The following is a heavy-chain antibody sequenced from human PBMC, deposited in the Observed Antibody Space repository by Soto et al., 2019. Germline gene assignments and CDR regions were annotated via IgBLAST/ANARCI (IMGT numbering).Heavy chain of an antibody. CDR2: VSWNGSRT. V-gene: IGHV3-35*01. CDR1: GFTFSSYA. CDR3: AILFQH. J-gene: IGHJ1*01. D-gene: IGHD2-2*01. Sequence: PGGSLRLSCAASGFTFSSYAMHWVRQAPGKGLEWVSGVSWNGSRTHYADSVKGRFIISRDNSRNTLYLQTNSLRAEDTAVNPAAILFQHWGQGTLVTVSS.